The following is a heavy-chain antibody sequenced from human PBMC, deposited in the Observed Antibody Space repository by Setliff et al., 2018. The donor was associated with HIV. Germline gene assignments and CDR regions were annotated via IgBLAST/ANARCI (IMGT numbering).Heavy chain of an antibody. J-gene: IGHJ6*03. Sequence: SETLSLTCAVYGGSFSGYYWSWIRQPPGKGLEWIGEINHSGSTNYNPSLKSRVTISVDTSKNQFSLKPSSVTAADTAVYYCARHKDPPGSRWIFYYYYMDLWGGGTTVTVSS. CDR1: GGSFSGYY. D-gene: IGHD6-13*01. CDR2: INHSGST. V-gene: IGHV4-34*01. CDR3: ARHKDPPGSRWIFYYYYMDL.